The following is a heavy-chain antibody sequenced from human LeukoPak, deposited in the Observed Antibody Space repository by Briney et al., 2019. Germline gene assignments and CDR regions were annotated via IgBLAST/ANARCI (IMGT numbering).Heavy chain of an antibody. Sequence: PSETLSLTCTVSGGSISGSYWSWIRQPPGKGLEWIGYIYYSGSTNYNPSLGSRATISVDTSKNQFSLKLSSVTAADTAVYYCARHGDYASTTYDFDYWGQGTLVTVSS. J-gene: IGHJ4*02. CDR3: ARHGDYASTTYDFDY. D-gene: IGHD2/OR15-2a*01. CDR1: GGSISGSY. CDR2: IYYSGST. V-gene: IGHV4-59*08.